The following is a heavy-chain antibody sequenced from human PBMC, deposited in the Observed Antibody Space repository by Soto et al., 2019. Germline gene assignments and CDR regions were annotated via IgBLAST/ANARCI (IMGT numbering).Heavy chain of an antibody. J-gene: IGHJ4*02. CDR2: ISSGGGSP. V-gene: IGHV3-23*01. CDR3: AKGDGRIVPRHFDY. Sequence: PGGSLRLSCAASGFNFRSFWMSWVRQAPGKGLEWVSSISSGGGSPYYADSVKGRFTISRNNSKNTLFLQMNSLRAEDTAVYYCAKGDGRIVPRHFDYWGQGTLVTVSS. CDR1: GFNFRSFW. D-gene: IGHD1-26*01.